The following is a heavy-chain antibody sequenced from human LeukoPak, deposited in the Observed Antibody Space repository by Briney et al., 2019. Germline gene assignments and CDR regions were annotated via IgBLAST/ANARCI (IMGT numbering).Heavy chain of an antibody. J-gene: IGHJ4*02. Sequence: GASVKVSRKASGYTFTSYDINWVRQATGQGLEWMGWMNPNRGKTGYAQKFQGRVTMTRNTSISTAYMELSSLRSEDTAVYYCARGLRITMVRGVMNYYFDYWGQGTLVTVSS. V-gene: IGHV1-8*01. CDR1: GYTFTSYD. D-gene: IGHD3-10*01. CDR3: ARGLRITMVRGVMNYYFDY. CDR2: MNPNRGKT.